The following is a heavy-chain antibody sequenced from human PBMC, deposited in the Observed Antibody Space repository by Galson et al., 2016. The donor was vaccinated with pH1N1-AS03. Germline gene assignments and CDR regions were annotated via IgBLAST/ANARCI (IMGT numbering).Heavy chain of an antibody. CDR1: GGSISSGNYF. Sequence: LTCTVSGGSISSGNYFWNWIRQHPGKGLEWIGLIYDSGNTFYNPSLKSRVSISVDTSKNQVSLKLNSVTAADPAVYYCASVSLAYCSSTSCFRFDPWGQGTLVTVSS. CDR2: IYDSGNT. D-gene: IGHD2-2*01. J-gene: IGHJ5*02. CDR3: ASVSLAYCSSTSCFRFDP. V-gene: IGHV4-31*03.